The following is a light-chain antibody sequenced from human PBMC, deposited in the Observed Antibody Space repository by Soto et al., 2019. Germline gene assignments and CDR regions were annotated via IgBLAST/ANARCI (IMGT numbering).Light chain of an antibody. Sequence: DIQMTQSPSSVSASVGDRVTITCRASQAIDSWLAWYQQKPGEAPKLLIFTGSLLHSGVPPRFSGSGSGTDFTLTISSLQPEDFATYYCQQYDNSPMFTFGRGTKVEI. CDR2: TGS. V-gene: IGKV1-12*01. CDR1: QAIDSW. J-gene: IGKJ2*01. CDR3: QQYDNSPMFT.